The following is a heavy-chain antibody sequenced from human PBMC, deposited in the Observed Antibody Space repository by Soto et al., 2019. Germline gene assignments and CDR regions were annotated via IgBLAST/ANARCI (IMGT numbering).Heavy chain of an antibody. CDR1: GYSITGVHY. Sequence: ETLSLTCDFSGYSITGVHYWGWIRPPPGKGLEWIGIIHHSGSTYYNPSLKSRVTISVDTSKNQFSLKMTSVTAADTAVYYCATANWSHHYFDPWGQGTLVTVSS. J-gene: IGHJ5*02. CDR3: ATANWSHHYFDP. CDR2: IHHSGST. D-gene: IGHD1-1*01. V-gene: IGHV4-38-2*01.